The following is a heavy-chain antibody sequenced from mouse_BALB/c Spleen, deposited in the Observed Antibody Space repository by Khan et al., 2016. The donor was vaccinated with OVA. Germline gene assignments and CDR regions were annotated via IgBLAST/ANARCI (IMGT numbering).Heavy chain of an antibody. V-gene: IGHV5-17*02. CDR1: GFTFSHFG. CDR2: VSSGSATI. Sequence: EVELVESGGGLVQPGGSRKLSCAASGFTFSHFGMHWVRQAPEKGLEWVAYVSSGSATIYYADTMKGRFTISTDNPKNTLFLQMTSLRSEDTAMYYCARAMITTWYFDVWGAGTTVTVSS. D-gene: IGHD2-4*01. CDR3: ARAMITTWYFDV. J-gene: IGHJ1*01.